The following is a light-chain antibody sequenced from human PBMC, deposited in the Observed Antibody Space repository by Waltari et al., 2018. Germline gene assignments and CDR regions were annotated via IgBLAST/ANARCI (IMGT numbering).Light chain of an antibody. CDR1: TSNIGNNP. CDR2: RNV. J-gene: IGLJ2*01. CDR3: EAWDDSLNGPI. Sequence: QSVLTQPPSASGTPGQRVTISCSGSTSNIGNNPVNWYQQLPGAAPTLLIYRNVQRPSGVPDRFSVSKSGTSASLAISRVQSEDEADYYCEAWDDSLNGPIFGGRTTVTVL. V-gene: IGLV1-44*01.